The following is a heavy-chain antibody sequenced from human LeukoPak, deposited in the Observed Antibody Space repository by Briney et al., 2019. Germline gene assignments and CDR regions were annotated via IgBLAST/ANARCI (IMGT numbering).Heavy chain of an antibody. Sequence: GGSLRLSCAASGFTFSSYSMNWVRQAPGKGLEWVSSISSSSSYIYYADSVKGRFTISRDNAKNSLYLQMNSLRAEDTAVYYCARAVIVGNRAFDIWGQGTMVTVSS. CDR1: GFTFSSYS. D-gene: IGHD3-22*01. J-gene: IGHJ3*02. V-gene: IGHV3-21*01. CDR2: ISSSSSYI. CDR3: ARAVIVGNRAFDI.